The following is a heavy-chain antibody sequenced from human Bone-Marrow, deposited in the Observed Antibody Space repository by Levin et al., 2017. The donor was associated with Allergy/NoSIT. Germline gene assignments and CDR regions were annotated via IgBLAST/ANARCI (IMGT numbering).Heavy chain of an antibody. V-gene: IGHV3-23*01. CDR3: ARAISPYYMDV. CDR2: IGASGART. J-gene: IGHJ6*03. Sequence: SCAASGFTFSNYAVRWVRQAPGKGLEWVSAIGASGARTYYADSVKGRFTISRDNSHNTLYLQMNSLRAEDTAVYYCARAISPYYMDVWGKGATVAVSS. CDR1: GFTFSNYA.